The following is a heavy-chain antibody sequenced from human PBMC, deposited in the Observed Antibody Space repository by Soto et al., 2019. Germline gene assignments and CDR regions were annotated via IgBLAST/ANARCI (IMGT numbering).Heavy chain of an antibody. Sequence: GESLKISCKGSGYSFTSYWIGWVRQMPGKGLEWMGIIYPGDSDTRYSPSFQGQVTISADKSISTAYLQWSSLKASDTAMYYCERCRSTPFYYYGMDVSGQGTTVTVSS. CDR1: GYSFTSYW. CDR3: ERCRSTPFYYYGMDV. J-gene: IGHJ6*02. CDR2: IYPGDSDT. V-gene: IGHV5-51*01.